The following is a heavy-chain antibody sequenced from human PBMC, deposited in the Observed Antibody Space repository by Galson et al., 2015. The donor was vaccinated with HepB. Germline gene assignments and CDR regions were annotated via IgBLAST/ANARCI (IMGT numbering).Heavy chain of an antibody. V-gene: IGHV1-69*04. Sequence: SVKVSCKASGGTFSSYAISWVRQAPGQGLEWMGRIIPILGIANYAQKFQGRVTITADKSTSTAYMELSSLRSEDTAVYYCARGSRGSGTPTGWFDPWGQGTLVTVSS. J-gene: IGHJ5*02. CDR1: GGTFSSYA. CDR2: IIPILGIA. CDR3: ARGSRGSGTPTGWFDP. D-gene: IGHD3-10*01.